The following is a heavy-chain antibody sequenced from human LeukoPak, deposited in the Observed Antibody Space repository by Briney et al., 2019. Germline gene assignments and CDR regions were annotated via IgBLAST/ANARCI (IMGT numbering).Heavy chain of an antibody. V-gene: IGHV4-30-4*08. CDR3: SRGLDSRKLGY. Sequence: SETLSLTCTASGASFSSGDQYWNWIRQSPGTGLEWIGSIHPSGRLYNNSSLESQVTISIDTSKNQFCLNLNSVTAADTAVYFCSRGLDSRKLGYWGQGTLVTVSS. J-gene: IGHJ4*02. D-gene: IGHD3-22*01. CDR2: IHPSGRL. CDR1: GASFSSGDQY.